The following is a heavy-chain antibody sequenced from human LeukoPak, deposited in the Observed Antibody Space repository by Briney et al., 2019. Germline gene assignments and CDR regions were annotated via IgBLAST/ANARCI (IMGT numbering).Heavy chain of an antibody. J-gene: IGHJ4*01. CDR1: GYSFATYW. Sequence: GESLKISCKGSGYSFATYWIGWARQMPGKGLKWMAIIYPGDSDTRYSLSFQGKVTFSSAKSISTAYLQWRSPKCTPTAMKCITRRDFGGPNFHYRGDRTPGTVSS. D-gene: IGHD3-3*01. CDR3: TRRDFGGPNFHY. CDR2: IYPGDSDT. V-gene: IGHV5-51*01.